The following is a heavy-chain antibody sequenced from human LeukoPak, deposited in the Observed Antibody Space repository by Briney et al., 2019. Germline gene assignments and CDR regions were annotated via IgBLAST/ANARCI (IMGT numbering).Heavy chain of an antibody. D-gene: IGHD3-3*01. CDR2: INWNGGST. CDR1: GFIFNDYG. Sequence: GGSLRLSCAASGFIFNDYGLSWVRQAPGKGLQWVSGINWNGGSTGYADSVKGRFTISRDSAENSLYLQMTSLRPEDMALYYCARSADFWSGLDFWGQGTLVTVSS. J-gene: IGHJ4*02. CDR3: ARSADFWSGLDF. V-gene: IGHV3-20*04.